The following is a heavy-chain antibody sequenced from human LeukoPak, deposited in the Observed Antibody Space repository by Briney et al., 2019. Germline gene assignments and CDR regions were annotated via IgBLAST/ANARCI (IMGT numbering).Heavy chain of an antibody. D-gene: IGHD3-16*01. CDR3: AKDMGGGGPLDY. V-gene: IGHV3-9*01. CDR2: XGXXGXXX. CDR1: GFTFDDYA. J-gene: IGHJ4*02. Sequence: PGGPLRLSCAASGFTFDDYAXXXVRQAXGKXXXXVSXXGXXGXXXXXAESVKGRXTMSXDNAKNSLSLQMNSLRVEDTALYYCAKDMGGGGPLDYWGQGTLVTVSS.